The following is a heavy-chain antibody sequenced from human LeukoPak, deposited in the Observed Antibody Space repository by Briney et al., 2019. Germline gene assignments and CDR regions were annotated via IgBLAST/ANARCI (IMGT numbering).Heavy chain of an antibody. Sequence: SETLSLTCTVSGGSISSDYWSWIRQSPGKGLEWIGYIYYSGTTSYDPSLKSRVTISLDTSKNQFSLKLSSVTAADTAVYYCARGANWGSPDYWGQGTLVTVSS. CDR1: GGSISSDY. D-gene: IGHD7-27*01. CDR2: IYYSGTT. V-gene: IGHV4-59*01. J-gene: IGHJ4*02. CDR3: ARGANWGSPDY.